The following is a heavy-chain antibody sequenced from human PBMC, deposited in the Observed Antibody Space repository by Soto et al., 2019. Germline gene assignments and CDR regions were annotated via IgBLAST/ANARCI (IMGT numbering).Heavy chain of an antibody. CDR1: GFTFVSSASD. Sequence: SVKVSCKASGFTFVSSASDVQWVRQARGQPLEWIGWIVVGRGNTNYAQKFQERVTITRDMSTSTAYMELTSLRYEDTAVYYCGADVEGGAPWGQGTLVTVSS. D-gene: IGHD3-16*01. J-gene: IGHJ5*02. V-gene: IGHV1-58*01. CDR2: IVVGRGNT. CDR3: GADVEGGAP.